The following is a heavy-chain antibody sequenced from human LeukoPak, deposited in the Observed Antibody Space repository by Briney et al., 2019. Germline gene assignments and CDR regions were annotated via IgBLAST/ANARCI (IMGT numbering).Heavy chain of an antibody. CDR3: ARDLSLGIRGVMTGYDY. Sequence: GGSLRLSCAASGFTFSSYGMHWVRQAPGKGLEWVAVIWYDGSNKYYADSVKGRFTISRDNSKNTLYLQMNSLRAEDTAVYYCARDLSLGIRGVMTGYDYWGQGTLVTVSS. CDR1: GFTFSSYG. D-gene: IGHD3-10*01. J-gene: IGHJ4*02. CDR2: IWYDGSNK. V-gene: IGHV3-33*01.